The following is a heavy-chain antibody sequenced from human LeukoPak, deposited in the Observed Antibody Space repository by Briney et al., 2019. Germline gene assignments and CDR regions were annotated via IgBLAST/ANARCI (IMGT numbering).Heavy chain of an antibody. D-gene: IGHD2-2*01. CDR2: FDPEDGET. J-gene: IGHJ6*03. CDR3: ATAFSPYQLLNRVYYYYYYMDV. V-gene: IGHV1-24*01. CDR1: GYTLTELS. Sequence: ASVKVSCKVPGYTLTELSMHWVRQAPGKGLEWMGGFDPEDGETIYAQKFQGRVTMTEDTSTDTAYMELSSLRSEDTAVYDCATAFSPYQLLNRVYYYYYYMDVWGKGTTVTVSS.